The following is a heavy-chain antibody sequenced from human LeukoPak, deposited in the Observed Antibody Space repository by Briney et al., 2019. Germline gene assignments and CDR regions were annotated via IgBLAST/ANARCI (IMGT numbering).Heavy chain of an antibody. CDR2: INSDGTTT. D-gene: IGHD1-14*01. CDR1: GFTFTSYW. CDR3: ARDGMAHGRHFDY. Sequence: HPGGSLRLSCAASGFTFTSYWMHWVRQAPGKGLVWVSHINSDGTTTRYADSVQGRFTISRDNAKNTLYLQMNSLRGEDTAMYYCARDGMAHGRHFDYWGQGTLVTVSS. J-gene: IGHJ4*02. V-gene: IGHV3-74*01.